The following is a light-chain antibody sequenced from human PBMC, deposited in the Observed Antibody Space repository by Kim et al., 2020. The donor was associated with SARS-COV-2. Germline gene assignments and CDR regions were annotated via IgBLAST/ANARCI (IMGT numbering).Light chain of an antibody. CDR3: QQYRNFSPLT. J-gene: IGKJ4*01. Sequence: SVGDRVTITCRASQNIGYFLAWYQVKPGRAPNLLIFKASNLQSGVPSRCSGSGSETDFTLTISSLQPDDFATYYCQQYRNFSPLTFGGGTKVDIK. V-gene: IGKV1-5*03. CDR2: KAS. CDR1: QNIGYF.